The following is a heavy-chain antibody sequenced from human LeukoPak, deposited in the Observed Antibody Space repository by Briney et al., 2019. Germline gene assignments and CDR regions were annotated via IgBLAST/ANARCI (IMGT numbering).Heavy chain of an antibody. CDR1: GDSVSINSAA. Sequence: SQTLSLTCAISGDSVSINSAAWNWIRQSPSRGLEWLGRTYQRSKWYNGYAVSVKSRITINPDISKNQFSLQLNSVTPEDTAVYYCARSPSPYSSGWYFDYWGQGTLVTVSS. CDR3: ARSPSPYSSGWYFDY. D-gene: IGHD6-19*01. J-gene: IGHJ4*02. CDR2: TYQRSKWYN. V-gene: IGHV6-1*01.